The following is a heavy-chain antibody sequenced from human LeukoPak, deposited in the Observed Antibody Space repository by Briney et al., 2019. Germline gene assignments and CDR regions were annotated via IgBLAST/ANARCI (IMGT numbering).Heavy chain of an antibody. Sequence: PGGSLRLSCAASGFTFSSYWMSWVRQAPGKGLEWVSGINWNGGSTGYADSVKGRFTISRDNAKNSLYLQMNSLRAEDTALYYCARGAVEATGLGDYWGRGTLVTVSS. CDR1: GFTFSSYW. J-gene: IGHJ4*02. D-gene: IGHD3-16*01. CDR2: INWNGGST. CDR3: ARGAVEATGLGDY. V-gene: IGHV3-20*04.